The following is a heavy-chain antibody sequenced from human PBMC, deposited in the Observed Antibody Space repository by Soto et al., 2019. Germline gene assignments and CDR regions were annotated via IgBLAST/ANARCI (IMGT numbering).Heavy chain of an antibody. V-gene: IGHV3-48*02. CDR3: AREGCSSTSCYGYYYYGMDV. J-gene: IGHJ6*02. D-gene: IGHD2-2*01. CDR1: GFTFSSYS. Sequence: GGSLRLSCAASGFTFSSYSMNWVRQAPGKGLEWVSYISSSSTIYYADSVKGRFTISRDNAKNSLYLQMNSLRDEDTAVYYCAREGCSSTSCYGYYYYGMDVWGQGTTVTVSS. CDR2: ISSSSTI.